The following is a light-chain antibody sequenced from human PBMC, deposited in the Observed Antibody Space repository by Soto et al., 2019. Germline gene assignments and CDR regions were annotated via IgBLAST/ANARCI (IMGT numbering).Light chain of an antibody. CDR3: QQYYSTPDT. J-gene: IGKJ2*01. Sequence: DIVMTQSPDSLAVSLGERATINCKSSQSVLYSSNNKNYLAWYQQKPGQPPKLLIYWASTRESGVPDRFSGCGSGTDFTLTISRLQAEDVAVYYCQQYYSTPDTFGQGTKLEIK. V-gene: IGKV4-1*01. CDR2: WAS. CDR1: QSVLYSSNNKNY.